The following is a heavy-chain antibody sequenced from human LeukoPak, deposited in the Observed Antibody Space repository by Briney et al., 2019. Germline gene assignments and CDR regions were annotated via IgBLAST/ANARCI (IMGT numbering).Heavy chain of an antibody. Sequence: GGSLRLSCAASGFTFSNAWMSWVRQAPGKGLEWVGRIKSKTDGGTTDYAAPVKGRFTISRDDSKNTLYLQMNSLRAEDTAVYYCAKVRCSSTSCPGYWGQGTLVTVSS. CDR2: IKSKTDGGTT. J-gene: IGHJ4*02. CDR3: AKVRCSSTSCPGY. D-gene: IGHD2-2*01. V-gene: IGHV3-15*01. CDR1: GFTFSNAW.